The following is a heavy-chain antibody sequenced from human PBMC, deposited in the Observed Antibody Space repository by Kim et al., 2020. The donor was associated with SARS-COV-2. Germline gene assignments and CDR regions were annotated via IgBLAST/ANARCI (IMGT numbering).Heavy chain of an antibody. J-gene: IGHJ6*02. CDR2: IYIGGST. Sequence: GGSLRLSCAASGFTVSSYYMSWVRQAPGKGLEWVSVIYIGGSTYYADSVKGRFTISSDNSKNTLYLQMNSLRAEDTAVYYCARDRTYYYYGMDVWGHGPTATV. CDR1: GFTVSSYY. V-gene: IGHV3-66*01. CDR3: ARDRTYYYYGMDV.